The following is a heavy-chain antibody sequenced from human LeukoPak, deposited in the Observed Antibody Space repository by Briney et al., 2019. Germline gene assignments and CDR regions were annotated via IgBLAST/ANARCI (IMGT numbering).Heavy chain of an antibody. CDR3: ARGRWLKGPPLGGYFDL. D-gene: IGHD5-24*01. Sequence: SVKVSCKASGGTFSSYAISWVRQAPGQGLEWMGGIIPIFGTANYAQKFQGRVTVTADESTSTAYMELSSLRSEDTAVYYCARGRWLKGPPLGGYFDLWGRGPRVTVPS. V-gene: IGHV1-69*13. J-gene: IGHJ2*01. CDR1: GGTFSSYA. CDR2: IIPIFGTA.